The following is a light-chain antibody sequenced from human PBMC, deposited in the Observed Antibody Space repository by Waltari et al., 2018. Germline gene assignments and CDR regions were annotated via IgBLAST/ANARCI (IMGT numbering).Light chain of an antibody. V-gene: IGLV2-23*01. J-gene: IGLJ1*01. Sequence: QSALTQPASVSGSPGPSLTLSCTGTSSDVGSYNLVSWYQQHPGKAPKLMIYEGSKRPSGVSNRFSGSKSGNTASLTISGLQAEDEADYYCCSYAGSSTPYVFGTGTKVTVL. CDR3: CSYAGSSTPYV. CDR2: EGS. CDR1: SSDVGSYNL.